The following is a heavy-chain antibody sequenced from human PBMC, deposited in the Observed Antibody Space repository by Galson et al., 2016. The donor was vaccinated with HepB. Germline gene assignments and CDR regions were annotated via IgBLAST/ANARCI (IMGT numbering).Heavy chain of an antibody. CDR2: ITGRGDSA. V-gene: IGHV3-23*01. J-gene: IGHJ6*02. CDR1: GFKFDIYA. CDR3: AKFGRPLGDDYYYYGMDV. Sequence: SLRLSCAASGFKFDIYAMSWVSQAPGKGLEWVSTITGRGDSAFYAESLKSRFSVSRDNSKNTLYLQISSLRAEDTALYYCAKFGRPLGDDYYYYGMDVWGQGTAVTVSS. D-gene: IGHD3-16*01.